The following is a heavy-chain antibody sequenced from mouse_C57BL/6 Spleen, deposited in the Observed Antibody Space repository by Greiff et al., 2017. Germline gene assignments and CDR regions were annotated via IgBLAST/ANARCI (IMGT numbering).Heavy chain of an antibody. J-gene: IGHJ2*01. CDR2: ISYDGSN. Sequence: EVKLQESGPGLVKPSQSLSLTCSVTGYSITSGYYWNWIRQFPGNKLEWMGYISYDGSNNYNPSLKNRISITRDTSKNQFFLKLNSVTTEDTATYYCAREGSFDYWGQGTTLTVSS. V-gene: IGHV3-6*01. D-gene: IGHD6-1*01. CDR1: GYSITSGYY. CDR3: AREGSFDY.